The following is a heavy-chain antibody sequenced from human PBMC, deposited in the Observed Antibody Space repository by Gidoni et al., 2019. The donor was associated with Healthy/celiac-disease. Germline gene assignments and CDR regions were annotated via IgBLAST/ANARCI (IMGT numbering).Heavy chain of an antibody. Sequence: QVQLVQSGAEVKKPGSSVKVSCKASGGTFSSYAISWVRQAPGQGLEWMGGIIPIFGTANYAQKFQGRVTITADESTSTAYMELSSLRSEDTAVYYCARELLEYSSSSDYYYYYGMDVWGQGTTVTVSS. CDR1: GGTFSSYA. D-gene: IGHD6-6*01. CDR2: IIPIFGTA. CDR3: ARELLEYSSSSDYYYYYGMDV. J-gene: IGHJ6*02. V-gene: IGHV1-69*01.